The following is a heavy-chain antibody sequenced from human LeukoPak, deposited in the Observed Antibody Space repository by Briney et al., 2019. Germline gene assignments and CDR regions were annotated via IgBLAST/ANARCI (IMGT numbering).Heavy chain of an antibody. V-gene: IGHV1-69*13. D-gene: IGHD5-18*01. Sequence: SVKVSCKASGGTFSSYAISWVRQAPGQGLEWMGGIIPIFGTANYAQKFQGRVTITADESTSTAYMELSSLRSEDTAVYYCARSSYGYTYSDYWGQGTLVTVSS. CDR1: GGTFSSYA. CDR3: ARSSYGYTYSDY. CDR2: IIPIFGTA. J-gene: IGHJ4*02.